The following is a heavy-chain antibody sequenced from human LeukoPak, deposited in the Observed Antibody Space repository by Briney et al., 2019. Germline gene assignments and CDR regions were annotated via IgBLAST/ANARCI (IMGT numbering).Heavy chain of an antibody. D-gene: IGHD3-22*01. CDR3: ARANFDYYDSSGYYPLDP. CDR1: GFTFSSYS. CDR2: ISSSSSYI. V-gene: IGHV3-21*01. J-gene: IGHJ5*02. Sequence: GGSLRLSCAASGFTFSSYSMTWVRQAPGKGLEWVSSISSSSSYIYYADSVKGRFTISRENAKNSLYLQMNSLRAGDTAVYYCARANFDYYDSSGYYPLDPWGQGTLVTVSS.